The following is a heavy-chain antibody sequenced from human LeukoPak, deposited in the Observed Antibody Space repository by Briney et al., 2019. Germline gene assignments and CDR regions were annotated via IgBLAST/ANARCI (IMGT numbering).Heavy chain of an antibody. CDR3: ARELRNIGEYYFDY. CDR1: TVNHYH. V-gene: IGHV4-4*07. D-gene: IGHD1-14*01. J-gene: IGHJ4*02. Sequence: SETLSLTCSVDTVNHYHWNWVRQSAGTGLEWIGRVHTTSGNAFANPSLWGRVTVSIDTTKNEFLLQLTSMTAADTAVYHCARELRNIGEYYFDYWGQGVPVTVSS. CDR2: VHTTSGNA.